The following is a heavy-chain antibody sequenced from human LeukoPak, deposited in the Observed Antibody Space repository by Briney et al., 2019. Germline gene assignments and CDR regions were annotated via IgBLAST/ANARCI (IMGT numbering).Heavy chain of an antibody. CDR3: ARESGYYGSGSYFL. J-gene: IGHJ4*02. D-gene: IGHD3-10*01. CDR2: IYYSGST. CDR1: GFTFSSSS. V-gene: IGHV4-59*01. Sequence: PGGSLRLSCAASGFTFSSSSMSWVRQAPGKGLEWIGYIYYSGSTNYNPSLKSRVTISVDTSKNQFSLKLSSVTAADTAVYYCARESGYYGSGSYFLWGQGTLVTVSS.